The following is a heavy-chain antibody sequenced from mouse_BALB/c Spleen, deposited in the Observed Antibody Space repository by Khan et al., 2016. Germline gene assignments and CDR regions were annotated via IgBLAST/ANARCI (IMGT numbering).Heavy chain of an antibody. V-gene: IGHV14-3*02. D-gene: IGHD2-4*01. CDR1: AFKIKDTY. CDR2: IDPANGNT. CDR3: ARSPYEYDVGVAY. J-gene: IGHJ3*01. Sequence: VQLQQSGAELVKPGASVKLSCTASAFKIKDTYMHWVKQRPEQGLEWIGRIDPANGNTKYDPKFQGKATITADTSSNTAYLQLSSLTSEDTGADYCARSPYEYDVGVAYWGQGTLVTVSA.